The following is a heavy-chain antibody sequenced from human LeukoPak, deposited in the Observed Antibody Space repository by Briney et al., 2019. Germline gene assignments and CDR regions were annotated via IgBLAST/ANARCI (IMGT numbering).Heavy chain of an antibody. CDR2: IYPGEYDT. CDR3: ARLRLKGGSWDAFDI. CDR1: GYTFTSYW. Sequence: GESLKISRKGSGYTFTSYWIGWVRQMPGKGLEWMVIIYPGEYDTRYSPSFQGQVTISADQSITTAYQQWSGLKASDNGMHYCARLRLKGGSWDAFDIWGQGTMVTVSS. J-gene: IGHJ3*02. V-gene: IGHV5-51*01. D-gene: IGHD6-13*01.